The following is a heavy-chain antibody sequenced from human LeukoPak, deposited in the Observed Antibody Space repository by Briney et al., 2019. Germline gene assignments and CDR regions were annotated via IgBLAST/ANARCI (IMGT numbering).Heavy chain of an antibody. CDR2: ISWNSGSI. D-gene: IGHD1-26*01. CDR3: AKDISYSGSFDAFDI. V-gene: IGHV3-9*01. CDR1: GFTFDDYA. J-gene: IGHJ3*02. Sequence: GGSLRLSCAASGFTFDDYAMHWVRQAPGKGLEWVSGISWNSGSIGYADSVKGRFTISRDNAKDSLYLQMNSLRAEDTALYYCAKDISYSGSFDAFDIWGQGTMVTVSS.